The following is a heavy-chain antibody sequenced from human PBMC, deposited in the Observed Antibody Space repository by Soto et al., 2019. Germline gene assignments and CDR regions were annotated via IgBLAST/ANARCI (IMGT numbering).Heavy chain of an antibody. D-gene: IGHD3-3*01. CDR3: ARGYYDFWSGYLQYNWLDP. CDR2: IIPIFGTA. CDR1: GGTFSSYA. Sequence: ASVKVSCKASGGTFSSYAISWVRQAPGQGLEWMGGIIPIFGTANYAQKFQGRVTITADKSTSTAYMELSSLRSEDTAVYYCARGYYDFWSGYLQYNWLDPWGQGTLVTVYS. J-gene: IGHJ5*02. V-gene: IGHV1-69*06.